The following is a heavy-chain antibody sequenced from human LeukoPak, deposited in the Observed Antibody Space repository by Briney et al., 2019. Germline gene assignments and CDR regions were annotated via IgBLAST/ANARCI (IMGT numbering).Heavy chain of an antibody. CDR1: GYTFTNYA. J-gene: IGHJ5*02. CDR2: INVGNGNT. D-gene: IGHD4-11*01. V-gene: IGHV1-3*01. CDR3: ARETTSWFDP. Sequence: ASVKVSCKASGYTFTNYAMHWVRQAPGQRLEWMGWINVGNGNTKYSQKFQGRVTITGDTSASTAYIELSGLRSEDTAVYYCARETTSWFDPWGQGTLVTVSS.